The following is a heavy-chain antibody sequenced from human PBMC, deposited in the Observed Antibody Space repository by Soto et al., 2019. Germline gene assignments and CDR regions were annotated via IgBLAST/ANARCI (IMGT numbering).Heavy chain of an antibody. Sequence: GASVKVSCKASGYTFTSYAMHWVRQAPGQRLEWMGWINAGNGNTKYSQKFQGRVTITRDTSASTAYMELSSLRSEDTAVYYCARDRARGVLRYFDWLSDPGYWGQGTLVTV. D-gene: IGHD3-9*01. V-gene: IGHV1-3*01. CDR3: ARDRARGVLRYFDWLSDPGY. CDR1: GYTFTSYA. J-gene: IGHJ4*02. CDR2: INAGNGNT.